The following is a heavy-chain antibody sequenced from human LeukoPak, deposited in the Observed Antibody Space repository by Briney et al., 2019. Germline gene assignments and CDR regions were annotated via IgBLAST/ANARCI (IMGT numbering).Heavy chain of an antibody. V-gene: IGHV3-7*03. D-gene: IGHD4-17*01. CDR1: GFTFTTYW. Sequence: GGTLRLSCAASGFTFTTYWMSWVRQAPGKGLEWVANIKQDGTERYYVDSVKGRFTISRDNSKNTLYLQMNSLRAEDTAVYYCAKRGTVTTFGHSDYWGQGTLVTVSS. J-gene: IGHJ4*02. CDR3: AKRGTVTTFGHSDY. CDR2: IKQDGTER.